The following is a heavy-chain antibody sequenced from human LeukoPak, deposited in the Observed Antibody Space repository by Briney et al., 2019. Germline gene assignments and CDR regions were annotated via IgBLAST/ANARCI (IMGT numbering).Heavy chain of an antibody. CDR1: GVTVSSNY. CDR3: ARGPSSSWWDNWFDP. V-gene: IGHV3-53*01. Sequence: GGSLRLSCAASGVTVSSNYMSWVRQAPGKGLEWVSVMYSYGSTSYVDSVKGRFTISRDNSKNTLYLQMNSLRVEDTAVYYCARGPSSSWWDNWFDPWGQGTLVTVSS. J-gene: IGHJ5*02. D-gene: IGHD6-13*01. CDR2: MYSYGST.